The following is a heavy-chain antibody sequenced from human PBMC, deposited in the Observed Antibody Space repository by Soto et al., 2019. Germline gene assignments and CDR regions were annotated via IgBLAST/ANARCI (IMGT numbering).Heavy chain of an antibody. D-gene: IGHD3-22*01. CDR3: ARDFSYDSSGPSYYFDY. CDR2: INPSGGST. Sequence: ASVKVSYKASGYTFTSYYMHWLRQAPGQGLEWMGIINPSGGSTSYGQKFQGRVTMTRDTSTSTVYMEMSSLRSEDTAVYYCARDFSYDSSGPSYYFDYWGQGTMVTVSS. V-gene: IGHV1-46*01. CDR1: GYTFTSYY. J-gene: IGHJ4*02.